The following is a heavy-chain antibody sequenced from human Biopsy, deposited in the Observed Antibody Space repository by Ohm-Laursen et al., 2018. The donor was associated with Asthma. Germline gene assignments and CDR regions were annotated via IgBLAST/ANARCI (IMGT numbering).Heavy chain of an antibody. D-gene: IGHD3-10*01. V-gene: IGHV3-9*01. J-gene: IGHJ6*02. Sequence: RSLRPSCAASGFSFDDYAMFWVRQAPGKGLEWVSGISWNSGTIGYADSVKGRFTISRDNAKNSLYLQMNSLGPEDTAVYYCARDMGAGPNQPPSGSGSSQLYGMDVWGQGTTVTVSS. CDR3: ARDMGAGPNQPPSGSGSSQLYGMDV. CDR1: GFSFDDYA. CDR2: ISWNSGTI.